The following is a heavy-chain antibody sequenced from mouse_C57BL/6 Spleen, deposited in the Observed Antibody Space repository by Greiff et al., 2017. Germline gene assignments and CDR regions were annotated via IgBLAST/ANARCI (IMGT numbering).Heavy chain of an antibody. CDR2: INPNNGGT. V-gene: IGHV1-22*01. J-gene: IGHJ4*01. D-gene: IGHD2-4*01. Sequence: EVQRVESGPELVKPGASVKMSCKASGYTFTDYNMHWVKQSHGKSLEWIGYINPNNGGTSYNQKFKGKATLTVNKSSSTAYMELRSLTSEDSAVYYCQVPYDYDEGYAMDYWGQGTSVTVSS. CDR1: GYTFTDYN. CDR3: QVPYDYDEGYAMDY.